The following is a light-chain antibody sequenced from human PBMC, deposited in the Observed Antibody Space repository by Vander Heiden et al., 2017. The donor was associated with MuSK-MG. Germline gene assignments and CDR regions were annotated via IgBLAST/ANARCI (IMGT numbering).Light chain of an antibody. Sequence: DIVLAQFPDSLGVSLGERATIKCRTSQSVLYRSNNKNYLAWYQQKPGQPPKLLISWASTREAGVPDRLSGRGYGTDFTLTISSLQAEDVAVYYCQQYDITPQVTLGTVTKV. CDR3: QQYDITPQVT. J-gene: IGKJ3*01. V-gene: IGKV4-1*01. CDR1: QSVLYRSNNKNY. CDR2: WAS.